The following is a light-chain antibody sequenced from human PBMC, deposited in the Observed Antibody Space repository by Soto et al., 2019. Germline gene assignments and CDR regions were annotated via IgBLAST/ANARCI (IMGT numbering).Light chain of an antibody. CDR3: SSYAGSNELV. V-gene: IGLV2-8*01. J-gene: IGLJ2*01. Sequence: QSVLTQPPSASGCPGQSVTISCTGTSSDVGGYNYGSWYQQHPGKAPKLMIYEVNKRPSGVPNRFSGSKSGNTASLTVSGLHAEDEADYYCSSYAGSNELVFGGGTKLTVL. CDR2: EVN. CDR1: SSDVGGYNY.